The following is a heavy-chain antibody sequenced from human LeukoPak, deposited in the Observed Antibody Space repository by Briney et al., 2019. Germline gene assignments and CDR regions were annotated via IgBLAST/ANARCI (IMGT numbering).Heavy chain of an antibody. Sequence: SETLSLTCTVSGGSISSGSYYWSWIRQPAGQGLEYIGRMYTSGSTNYNPSLKSRVTISVDTSKNQFSLKLSSVTAADTAVYYCARDSWGYSGYVFDYWGQGTLVTVSS. CDR1: GGSISSGSYY. J-gene: IGHJ4*02. CDR2: MYTSGST. D-gene: IGHD5-12*01. V-gene: IGHV4-61*02. CDR3: ARDSWGYSGYVFDY.